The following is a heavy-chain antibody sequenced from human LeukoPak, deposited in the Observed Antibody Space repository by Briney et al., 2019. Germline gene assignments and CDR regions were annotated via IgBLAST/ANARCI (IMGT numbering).Heavy chain of an antibody. Sequence: PSETLSLTCSVSGGSLSSYYWSWIRQPPGKGLQWIGYIYFTGSTKYNPTLGSRVTISVDTSKNQFSLQLSSVTAADTAIYYCARGNPVKGHDFWSGYSSPGMDVWGKGTTVTVSS. V-gene: IGHV4-59*01. CDR2: IYFTGST. J-gene: IGHJ6*04. CDR3: ARGNPVKGHDFWSGYSSPGMDV. D-gene: IGHD3-3*01. CDR1: GGSLSSYY.